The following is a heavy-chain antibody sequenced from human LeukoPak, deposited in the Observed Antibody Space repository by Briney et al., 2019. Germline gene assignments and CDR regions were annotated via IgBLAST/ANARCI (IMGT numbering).Heavy chain of an antibody. Sequence: PSETLSLTCTVSGGXISSSTYYWGWIRQPPGMGLEWIGSIYYTGSTYYNPSLKSRVTISVDTSNNHFSLKLSSVTAADTAVYSCARLGGGGSSPNRSFDLWGRGTLVAVSS. J-gene: IGHJ2*01. V-gene: IGHV4-39*02. CDR1: GGXISSSTYY. D-gene: IGHD6-6*01. CDR3: ARLGGGGSSPNRSFDL. CDR2: IYYTGST.